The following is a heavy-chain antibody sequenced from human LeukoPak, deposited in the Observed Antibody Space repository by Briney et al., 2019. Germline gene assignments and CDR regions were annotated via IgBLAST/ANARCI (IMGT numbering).Heavy chain of an antibody. V-gene: IGHV4-30-4*08. D-gene: IGHD2-2*02. Sequence: SQTLSLTCTVSGGSVSSRDYYWTWFRQPPGKGLEWIGYIYYSGTTYYNPSLKSRLTISVDTSKNQFSLKLSSVTAADTAVYYCARPYCSSTSCYTGWFDPWGQGTLVTVSS. J-gene: IGHJ5*02. CDR3: ARPYCSSTSCYTGWFDP. CDR1: GGSVSSRDYY. CDR2: IYYSGTT.